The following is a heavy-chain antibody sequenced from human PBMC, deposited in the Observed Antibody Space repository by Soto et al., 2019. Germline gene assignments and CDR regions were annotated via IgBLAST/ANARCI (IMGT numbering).Heavy chain of an antibody. D-gene: IGHD5-18*01. CDR2: MNLETGGT. V-gene: IGHV1-2*06. Sequence: QVQLVQSGAEVKKPGASVRVSCEASGYRFTAYYIHWVRQAPGQGLEWMGRMNLETGGTTYAQKFQGRVTMTRDTSISTAYMEVSSLKSDDTAMYYCARDENFAFLGYCFAFVFWGQGTLVTVSS. CDR3: ARDENFAFLGYCFAFVF. J-gene: IGHJ4*02. CDR1: GYRFTAYY.